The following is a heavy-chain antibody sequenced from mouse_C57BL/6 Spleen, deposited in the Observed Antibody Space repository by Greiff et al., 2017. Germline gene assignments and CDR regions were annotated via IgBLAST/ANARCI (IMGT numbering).Heavy chain of an antibody. D-gene: IGHD2-4*01. CDR2: INPYNGGT. J-gene: IGHJ2*01. CDR1: GYTFTDYY. CDR3: ASDYGYFDY. Sequence: VQLQQSGPVLVKPGASVKMSCKASGYTFTDYYMNWVKQSHGNSLEWIGVINPYNGGTSYNQKFKGKATLTVDKSSSTAYMELNSLTSEDSAVYFCASDYGYFDYWGQGTTLTVSS. V-gene: IGHV1-19*01.